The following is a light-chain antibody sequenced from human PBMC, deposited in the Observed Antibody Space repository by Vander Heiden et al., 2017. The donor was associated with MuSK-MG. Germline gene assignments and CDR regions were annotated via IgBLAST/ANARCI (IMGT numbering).Light chain of an antibody. V-gene: IGLV1-40*01. J-gene: IGLJ2*01. CDR2: DNT. Sequence: QSVLTQPPSVSGAPGQSVTISCTGSSSNIGAGYDVHWYQHLPGTAPKLLIYDNTNRPSGVPDRFSGSKSGTSASLAITGLQAEDEADYYCQSFDTSLSGDVVFGGGTKLTVL. CDR3: QSFDTSLSGDVV. CDR1: SSNIGAGYD.